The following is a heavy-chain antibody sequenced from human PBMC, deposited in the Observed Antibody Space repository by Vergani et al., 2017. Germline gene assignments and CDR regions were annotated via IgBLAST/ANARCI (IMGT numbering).Heavy chain of an antibody. CDR2: ISGSGGST. CDR3: AKAVAQWLVWGGFEY. Sequence: EVQLLESGGGLVQPGGSLRLSCAASGFTFSSYAMSWVRQAPGKGLEWVAAISGSGGSTYYADSVKGRFTIARDNSKNRLYLQMNSRRAEDTAVYYCAKAVAQWLVWGGFEYWGQGTLVTVSS. CDR1: GFTFSSYA. J-gene: IGHJ4*02. V-gene: IGHV3-23*01. D-gene: IGHD6-19*01.